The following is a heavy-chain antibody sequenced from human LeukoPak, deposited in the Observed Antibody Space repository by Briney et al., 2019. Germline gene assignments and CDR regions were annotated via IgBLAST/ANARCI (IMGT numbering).Heavy chain of an antibody. CDR3: GRSPDEVDN. CDR1: GFIFNNYW. CDR2: IKEDGSEI. Sequence: GGSLRLSCAASGFIFNNYWMTWVRQTPGKGLEFVANIKEDGSEIFYLDSVKGRFTISRDNAKNSLYLQMNSLRVEDTAVYYCGRSPDEVDNWGQGTLVTVSS. V-gene: IGHV3-7*01. J-gene: IGHJ4*02.